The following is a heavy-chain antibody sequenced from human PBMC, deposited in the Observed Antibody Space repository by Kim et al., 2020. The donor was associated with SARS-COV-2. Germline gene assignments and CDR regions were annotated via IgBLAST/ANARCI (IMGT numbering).Heavy chain of an antibody. J-gene: IGHJ4*02. Sequence: SETLSLTCTVSGGSISSSSYYWGWIRQPPGKGLEWIGSIYYSGSTYYNPSLKSRVTISVDTSKNQFSLKLSSVTAADTAVYYCARHRESYYDYVWGSSGLDYWGQGTLVTVSS. V-gene: IGHV4-39*01. CDR1: GGSISSSSYY. CDR3: ARHRESYYDYVWGSSGLDY. D-gene: IGHD3-16*01. CDR2: IYYSGST.